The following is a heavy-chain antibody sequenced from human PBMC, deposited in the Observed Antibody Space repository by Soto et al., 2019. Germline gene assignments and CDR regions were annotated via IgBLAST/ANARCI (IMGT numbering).Heavy chain of an antibody. V-gene: IGHV1-69*06. J-gene: IGHJ4*02. D-gene: IGHD3-3*01. CDR2: IIPIFGTA. CDR3: ARGRSGPYYDFWSGSEPFDY. Sequence: VASVKVSCKASGGTFSSYAISWVRQAPGQGLEWMGGIIPIFGTANYAQKFQGRVTITADKSTSTAYMELSSLRSEDTAVYYCARGRSGPYYDFWSGSEPFDYWGQGTLVTVSS. CDR1: GGTFSSYA.